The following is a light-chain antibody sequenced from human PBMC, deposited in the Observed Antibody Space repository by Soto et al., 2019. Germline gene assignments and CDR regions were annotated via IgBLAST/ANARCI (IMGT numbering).Light chain of an antibody. V-gene: IGKV3-11*01. CDR2: DAS. Sequence: EIVLTQSPATLSLSPGESATLSCRASQSVSSNLAWYTQKPGQAPRLLISDASTVATGIPGRFSGSGSGTDFTLTISSLEPEEFAVYYCQQRRNWTRTFGQGTKVEIK. CDR3: QQRRNWTRT. J-gene: IGKJ1*01. CDR1: QSVSSN.